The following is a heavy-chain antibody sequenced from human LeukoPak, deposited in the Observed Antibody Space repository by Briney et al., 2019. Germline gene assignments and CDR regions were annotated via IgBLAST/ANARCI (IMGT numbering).Heavy chain of an antibody. CDR1: GGSFSGYY. Sequence: SETLSLICAVYGGSFSGYYWSWIRQPPGKGLEWIGEINHSGSTNYNPSLKSRVTISVDTSKNQFSLKLSSVTAADTAVYYCARVESNGSWSYIEYWGQGTLVTVPS. CDR2: INHSGST. J-gene: IGHJ4*02. D-gene: IGHD3-10*01. CDR3: ARVESNGSWSYIEY. V-gene: IGHV4-34*01.